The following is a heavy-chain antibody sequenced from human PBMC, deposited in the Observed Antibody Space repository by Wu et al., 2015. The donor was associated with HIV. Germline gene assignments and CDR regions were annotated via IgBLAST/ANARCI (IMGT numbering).Heavy chain of an antibody. J-gene: IGHJ3*02. CDR1: GGTLSTFA. CDR2: IIPLFGTS. D-gene: IGHD3-22*01. CDR3: ARGEVYYYDSSGGYAFDS. Sequence: QVQLVQSGAEVRKPGSSVKVSCKASGGTLSTFAISWVRQAPGQGLEWMGGIIPLFGTSRYAQNFQGRVAITTDESTSTAYMELRSLRSEDTAVYYCARGEVYYYDSSGGYAFDSLGQGTMVTVSS. V-gene: IGHV1-69*05.